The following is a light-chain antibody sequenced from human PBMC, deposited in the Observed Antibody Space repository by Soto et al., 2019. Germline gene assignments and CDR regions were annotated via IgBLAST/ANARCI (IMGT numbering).Light chain of an antibody. J-gene: IGLJ2*01. CDR2: EVS. CDR3: NSFTTSSTFL. CDR1: SNDVGSYNR. Sequence: QSVLTQPPSVSGSPGQSVTISCTGSSNDVGSYNRVSWYQQPPGTAPKLMIYEVSNRPSGVPDRFSGSKSGNTASLTISGLQAEDEGDYYCNSFTTSSTFLFGGGTKLTVL. V-gene: IGLV2-18*02.